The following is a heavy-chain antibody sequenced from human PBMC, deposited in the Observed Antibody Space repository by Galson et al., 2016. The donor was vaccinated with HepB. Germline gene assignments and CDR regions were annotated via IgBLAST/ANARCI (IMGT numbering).Heavy chain of an antibody. CDR1: GGSISDYY. CDR2: IYYSGST. V-gene: IGHV4-59*01. Sequence: ETLSLTCTVSGGSISDYYWSWIRQPPGKGLEWIGYIYYSGSTNHNPSLRSRVTISVDTSKNQFSLKLSSVTAADTAVYYCARDPAYSSSPWYFDYWGQGTLVTVSS. CDR3: ARDPAYSSSPWYFDY. D-gene: IGHD6-13*01. J-gene: IGHJ4*02.